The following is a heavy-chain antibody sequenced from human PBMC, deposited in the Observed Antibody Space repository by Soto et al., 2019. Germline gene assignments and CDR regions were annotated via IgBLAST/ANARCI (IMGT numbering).Heavy chain of an antibody. D-gene: IGHD2-2*01. CDR3: ARGLRKYQLLAQYYFDY. J-gene: IGHJ4*02. CDR1: GGSFSGYY. Sequence: PSETLSLTCAVYGGSFSGYYWSWIRQPPGKGLEWIGEINHSGSTNYNPSLKSRVTISVDTSKNQFSLKLSSVTAADTAVYYCARGLRKYQLLAQYYFDYWGQGTLVTVSS. CDR2: INHSGST. V-gene: IGHV4-34*01.